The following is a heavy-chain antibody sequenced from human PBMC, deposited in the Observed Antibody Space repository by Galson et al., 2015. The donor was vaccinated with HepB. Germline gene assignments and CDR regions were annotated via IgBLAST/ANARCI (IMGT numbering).Heavy chain of an antibody. V-gene: IGHV1-69*02. J-gene: IGHJ4*02. CDR3: GSNLGATRYFDY. Sequence: SVKVSCKASGGTFSSYTISWVRQAPGQGLEWMGRIIPIRGIANYAQKFQGRVTITADNSTSTAYMELSSLRSEDTAVHYCGSNLGATRYFDYWGQGTLVTVSS. CDR1: GGTFSSYT. D-gene: IGHD1-26*01. CDR2: IIPIRGIA.